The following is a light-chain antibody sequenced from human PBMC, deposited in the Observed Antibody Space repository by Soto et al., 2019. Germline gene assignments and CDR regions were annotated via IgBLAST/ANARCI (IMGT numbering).Light chain of an antibody. Sequence: QSALTQPASVSGSPGQSITISCTGTSSDVGSYNLVSWYQQHPGKAPKLIIYEGTKRPSGVSNRFSGSKSSSTASLTISGLLAGDEADYFCCSYAGNNTVVFGGGTKLTVL. CDR1: SSDVGSYNL. J-gene: IGLJ2*01. CDR3: CSYAGNNTVV. CDR2: EGT. V-gene: IGLV2-23*01.